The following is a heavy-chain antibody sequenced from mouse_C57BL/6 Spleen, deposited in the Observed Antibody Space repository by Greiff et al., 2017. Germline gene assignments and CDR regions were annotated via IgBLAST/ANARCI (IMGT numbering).Heavy chain of an antibody. D-gene: IGHD1-1*01. Sequence: VQLQQSGAELVRPGASVKLSCTASGFNIKDYYMHWVKQRPEQGLEWIGRLDPEDGDTESASKFQGKATLTADTSSNTAYLQLSSLTSEDTAVYYSTAGNTVVRGDYWGQGTTLTVSS. J-gene: IGHJ2*01. CDR2: LDPEDGDT. CDR1: GFNIKDYY. CDR3: TAGNTVVRGDY. V-gene: IGHV14-1*01.